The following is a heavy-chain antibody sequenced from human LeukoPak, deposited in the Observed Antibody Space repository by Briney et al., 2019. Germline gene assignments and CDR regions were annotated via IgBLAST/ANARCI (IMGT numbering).Heavy chain of an antibody. V-gene: IGHV3-30*18. CDR2: ISYDGSNK. Sequence: GGSLRLSCAASGFTFTTYGMHWVRQAPGKGLEWVALISYDGSNKYSADSVKGRFTISRDNSKNTLFLQMNSLRAEDTAVYYCAKGGRDGYNLDYWGQGTLVTVSS. J-gene: IGHJ4*02. CDR1: GFTFTTYG. CDR3: AKGGRDGYNLDY. D-gene: IGHD5-24*01.